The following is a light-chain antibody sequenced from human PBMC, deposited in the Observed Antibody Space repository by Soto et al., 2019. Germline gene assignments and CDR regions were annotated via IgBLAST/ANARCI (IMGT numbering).Light chain of an antibody. Sequence: EIVLTQSPDILSLSPGERATLSCRASQSVSSSYLAWYQQKPGQAPRLLIYGASNRATGIPGRFSASGSKTNFTLTISRLEPEDFAVYYCQQYGSSPPYTFGQGTKLEIK. J-gene: IGKJ2*01. CDR3: QQYGSSPPYT. CDR2: GAS. CDR1: QSVSSSY. V-gene: IGKV3-20*01.